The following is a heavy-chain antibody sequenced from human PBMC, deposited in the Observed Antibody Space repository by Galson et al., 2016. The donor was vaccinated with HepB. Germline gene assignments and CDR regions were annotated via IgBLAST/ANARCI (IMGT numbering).Heavy chain of an antibody. CDR1: GFAFGTYA. D-gene: IGHD4-23*01. V-gene: IGHV3-23*01. Sequence: SLRLSCAASGFAFGTYAMTWVRQAPGKGLEWVSGISGFGDKTYYADSVKGRFTISRDNSKNTLYLQMTSLRADDTAVYYCARVLEGGNRYCFDSWGQGTLVTVSS. CDR2: ISGFGDKT. CDR3: ARVLEGGNRYCFDS. J-gene: IGHJ4*02.